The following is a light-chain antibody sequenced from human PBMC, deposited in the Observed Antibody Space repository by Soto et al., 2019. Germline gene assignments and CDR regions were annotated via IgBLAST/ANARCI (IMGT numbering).Light chain of an antibody. CDR2: DNN. CDR1: SPNIRANN. J-gene: IGLJ1*01. CDR3: GTWDSSLSAYV. V-gene: IGLV1-51*01. Sequence: QSVLTQPPSVSAAPGQKVTLSRSGTSPNIRANNVSWYQQLPGTAPKLLIYDNNKRPSGIPDRFSGSKSGTSATLGITGLQTGDEADYYCGTWDSSLSAYVFGSGTKLTVL.